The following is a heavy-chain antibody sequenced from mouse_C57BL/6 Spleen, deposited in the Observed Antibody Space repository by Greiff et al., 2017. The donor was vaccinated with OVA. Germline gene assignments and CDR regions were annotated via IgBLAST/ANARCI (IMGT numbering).Heavy chain of an antibody. J-gene: IGHJ2*01. Sequence: DVKLVESGGDLVKPGGSLKLSCAASGFTFSSYGMSWVRQTPDKRLEWVATISSGGSYTYYPDSVKGRFTISRDNAKNTLYLQMSSLKSEDTAMYYCARQGDYGNYGYYFDYWGQGTTLTVSS. D-gene: IGHD2-1*01. CDR1: GFTFSSYG. V-gene: IGHV5-6*02. CDR2: ISSGGSYT. CDR3: ARQGDYGNYGYYFDY.